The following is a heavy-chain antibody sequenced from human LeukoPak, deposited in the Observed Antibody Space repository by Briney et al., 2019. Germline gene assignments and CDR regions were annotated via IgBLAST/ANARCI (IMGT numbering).Heavy chain of an antibody. CDR2: ISSTASSI. V-gene: IGHV3-48*04. Sequence: GGSLRLSCAASEFTFSSYSMSWVRQAPGKGLEWVSYISSTASSIYYADSVKGRFTISRNNAKNSLYLQMNSLRAEDTAVYYCARDVTYHGGDWFDPWGQGTLVTVSS. CDR3: ARDVTYHGGDWFDP. D-gene: IGHD4-23*01. J-gene: IGHJ5*02. CDR1: EFTFSSYS.